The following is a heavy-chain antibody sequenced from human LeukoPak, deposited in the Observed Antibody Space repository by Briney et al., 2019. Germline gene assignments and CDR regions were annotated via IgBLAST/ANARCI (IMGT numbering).Heavy chain of an antibody. J-gene: IGHJ4*02. CDR1: GGSFSGYY. CDR3: ARGSNWAVDY. D-gene: IGHD7-27*01. CDR2: INHSGST. Sequence: PSETLSLTCAVYGGSFSGYYLSWIRQPPGKGLEWIGEINHSGSTNYNPSLKSRVTISVDTSKNQFSLKLSSVTAADTAVYYCARGSNWAVDYWGQGTLVTVSS. V-gene: IGHV4-34*01.